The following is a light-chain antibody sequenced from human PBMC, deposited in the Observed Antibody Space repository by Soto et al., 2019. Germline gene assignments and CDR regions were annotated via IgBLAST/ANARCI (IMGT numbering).Light chain of an antibody. CDR2: EVN. Sequence: QSALTQPPSASGSPGQSGAISCSGTTSDIGGYNYVSWYQQHPGKAPKLRIYEVNKRPSGVPDRFSGSKSGNTASLTVSGLQAEDEADYYCSSHGGNSPYVFGTGTKVTVL. V-gene: IGLV2-8*01. CDR3: SSHGGNSPYV. J-gene: IGLJ1*01. CDR1: TSDIGGYNY.